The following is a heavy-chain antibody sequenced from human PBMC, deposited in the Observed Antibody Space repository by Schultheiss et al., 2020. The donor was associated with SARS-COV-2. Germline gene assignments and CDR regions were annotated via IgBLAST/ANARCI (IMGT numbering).Heavy chain of an antibody. Sequence: GGSLRLSCAASGFTFSSYAMSWVRQAPGKGLEWVSAISGSGGSTYYADSVKGRFTISRDNSKNTLCLQMHSLRAEDTAVYYCASRARIARGNAFDIWGQGTMVTVSS. J-gene: IGHJ3*02. D-gene: IGHD6-13*01. CDR2: ISGSGGST. CDR1: GFTFSSYA. V-gene: IGHV3-23*01. CDR3: ASRARIARGNAFDI.